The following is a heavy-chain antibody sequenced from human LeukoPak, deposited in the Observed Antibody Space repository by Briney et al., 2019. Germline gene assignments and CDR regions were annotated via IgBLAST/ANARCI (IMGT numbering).Heavy chain of an antibody. CDR1: GYTFTSYD. D-gene: IGHD5-12*01. CDR2: MNPNSGNT. V-gene: IGHV1-8*01. CDR3: AREYSGYSVHYYMDV. J-gene: IGHJ6*03. Sequence: VASVKVSCKASGYTFTSYDINWVRQATGQGLEWMGWMNPNSGNTNSAQKLQGRVTMTTDTSTSTAYMELRSLRSEDTAVYYCAREYSGYSVHYYMDVWGKGTTVTISS.